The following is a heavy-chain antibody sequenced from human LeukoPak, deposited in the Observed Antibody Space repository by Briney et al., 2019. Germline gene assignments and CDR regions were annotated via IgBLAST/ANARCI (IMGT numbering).Heavy chain of an antibody. D-gene: IGHD6-13*01. Sequence: GGSLRLSCAASGFTFSSYDMHWVRQATGKGLEWVSAIGTAGDTYYPGSVKGRFTISRENAKNSLYLQMNSLRAGDTAVYYCARILFGYSRSWWIMDVWGKGTTVTVSS. J-gene: IGHJ6*03. CDR2: IGTAGDT. CDR1: GFTFSSYD. CDR3: ARILFGYSRSWWIMDV. V-gene: IGHV3-13*01.